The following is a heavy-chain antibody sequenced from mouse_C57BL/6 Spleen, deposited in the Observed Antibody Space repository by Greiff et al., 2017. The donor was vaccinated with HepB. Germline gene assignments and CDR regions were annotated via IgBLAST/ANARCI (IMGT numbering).Heavy chain of an antibody. D-gene: IGHD2-1*01. CDR1: GIDFSRYW. J-gene: IGHJ3*01. Sequence: EVHLVESGGGLVQPGGSLKLSCAASGIDFSRYWMSWVRRAPGKGLEWIGEINPDSSTINYAPSLKDKFSISRDNAKNTLYLQMSKVRSEDTALYYCARQDYGNYWFAYWGQGTLVTVSA. CDR2: INPDSSTI. V-gene: IGHV4-1*01. CDR3: ARQDYGNYWFAY.